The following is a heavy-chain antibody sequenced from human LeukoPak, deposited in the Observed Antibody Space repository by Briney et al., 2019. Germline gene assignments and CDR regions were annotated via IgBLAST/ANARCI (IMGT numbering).Heavy chain of an antibody. V-gene: IGHV4-59*11. CDR1: GGSISSHY. D-gene: IGHD2-2*01. Sequence: SETLSLTCAVSGGSISSHYWSWIRQPPGKGLEWIGFIYYSRTTSYNPSLTSRVTISVDTSKNQLSLKLSSVTAADTAVYYCVGGGCSSTSCPPDYWGQGTLVTVSS. J-gene: IGHJ4*02. CDR3: VGGGCSSTSCPPDY. CDR2: IYYSRTT.